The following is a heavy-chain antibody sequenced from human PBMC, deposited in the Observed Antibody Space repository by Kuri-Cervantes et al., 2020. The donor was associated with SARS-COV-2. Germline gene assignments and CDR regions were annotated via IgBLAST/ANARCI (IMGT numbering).Heavy chain of an antibody. CDR2: ISSSSSTI. V-gene: IGHV3-48*01. CDR1: GFTFSSYS. D-gene: IGHD3-9*01. CDR3: ARLRTNYDILTGYPLPDYFDY. J-gene: IGHJ4*02. Sequence: GGSLRLSCAASGFTFSSYSMNWVRQAPGKGLEWVSYISSSSSTIYYADSVKGRFTISRDNSKNTLYLQMNSLRAEDTAVYYCARLRTNYDILTGYPLPDYFDYWGQGTLVTVSS.